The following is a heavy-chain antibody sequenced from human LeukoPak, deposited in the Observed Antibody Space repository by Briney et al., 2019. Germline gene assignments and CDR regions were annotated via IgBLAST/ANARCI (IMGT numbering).Heavy chain of an antibody. V-gene: IGHV3-21*01. Sequence: GGSLRLSCAASGFTFSSYSMNWVRQAPGKGLEWVSSISSSSSYIYYADSVKGRFTISRDNAKNSLYLQMNSLRAEDTAVYYCARGVYSSSWYVGFLENWFDPWGQGTLVTVSS. CDR1: GFTFSSYS. D-gene: IGHD6-13*01. CDR3: ARGVYSSSWYVGFLENWFDP. J-gene: IGHJ5*02. CDR2: ISSSSSYI.